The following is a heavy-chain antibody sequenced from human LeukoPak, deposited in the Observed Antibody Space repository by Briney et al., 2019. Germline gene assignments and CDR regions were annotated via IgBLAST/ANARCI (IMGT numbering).Heavy chain of an antibody. D-gene: IGHD2-2*01. CDR2: ISSSSSYI. Sequence: PGGSLRLSCAASGFTFSSYSMNWVRQAPGKGLEWVSSISSSSSYIYYADSVKGRFTISRDNAKNSLYLQMNSLRAEDTAVYYCARGYCSSTSCHPGDWFDPWGQGTLVTASS. CDR1: GFTFSSYS. V-gene: IGHV3-21*01. CDR3: ARGYCSSTSCHPGDWFDP. J-gene: IGHJ5*02.